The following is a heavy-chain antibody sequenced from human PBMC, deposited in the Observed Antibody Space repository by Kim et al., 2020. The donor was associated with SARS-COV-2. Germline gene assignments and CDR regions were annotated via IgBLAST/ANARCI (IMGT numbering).Heavy chain of an antibody. CDR1: GFTFSSYA. CDR3: AKDGSGSYHYYFDY. J-gene: IGHJ4*02. V-gene: IGHV3-23*03. D-gene: IGHD1-26*01. Sequence: GGSLRLSCAASGFTFSSYAMSWVRQAPGKGLEWVSVIYSGGSSTYYADSVKGRFTISRDNSKNTLYLQMNSLRAEDTAVYYCAKDGSGSYHYYFDYWGQGTLVTVSS. CDR2: IYSGGSST.